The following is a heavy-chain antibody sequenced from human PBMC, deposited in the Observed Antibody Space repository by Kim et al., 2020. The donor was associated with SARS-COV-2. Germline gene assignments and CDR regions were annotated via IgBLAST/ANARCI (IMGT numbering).Heavy chain of an antibody. CDR3: VRDGGAGTVDWFDP. CDR1: GYIFTNYA. CDR2: INGATGTT. J-gene: IGHJ5*02. Sequence: ASVKVSCKASGYIFTNYAMHWVRQTPGQRLEWMGWINGATGTTKYSQKFQGRVIITRDTSAYTGYMELRFLTSEDTAVYFCVRDGGAGTVDWFDPWGQGTLVTVSS. V-gene: IGHV1-3*01. D-gene: IGHD6-13*01.